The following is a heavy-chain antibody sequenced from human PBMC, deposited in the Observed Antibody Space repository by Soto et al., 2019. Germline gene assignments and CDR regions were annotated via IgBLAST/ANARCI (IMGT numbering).Heavy chain of an antibody. D-gene: IGHD3-3*01. Sequence: PSETLSLTCNVSGGSIYTYYWNWIRQPQGKGLEWIGYIDYSGSTNYNPSLKSRVTISVDTSKSQFSLKLSSVTAADTAVYYCARSTIFGVVNERSYYYYSGMDVWGQGTTVTVSS. CDR2: IDYSGST. CDR1: GGSIYTYY. CDR3: ARSTIFGVVNERSYYYYSGMDV. V-gene: IGHV4-59*01. J-gene: IGHJ6*02.